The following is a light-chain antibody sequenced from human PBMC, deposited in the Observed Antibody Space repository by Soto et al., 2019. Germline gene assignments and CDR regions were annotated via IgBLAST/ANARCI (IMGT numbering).Light chain of an antibody. Sequence: EIVMTQSPATLSVSPGERATLSCRASESVGSNLAWYQQKPGQAPRLLIHDVSKRATGIPARFSGSGSGTDFTLTISDLEPDDFAVYYCQQRNSWPPLFTFGPGTKVDIK. CDR3: QQRNSWPPLFT. V-gene: IGKV3-11*01. CDR2: DVS. J-gene: IGKJ3*01. CDR1: ESVGSN.